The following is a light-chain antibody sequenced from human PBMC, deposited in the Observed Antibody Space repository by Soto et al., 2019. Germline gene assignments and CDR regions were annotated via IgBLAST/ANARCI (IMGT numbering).Light chain of an antibody. V-gene: IGLV2-14*03. J-gene: IGLJ1*01. CDR1: SSDVGGYNY. CDR3: SSYTTSNTRQIV. Sequence: QSALAQPASVSGSPGQSITISCTGTSSDVGGYNYVSWYQHHPGKAPKLLIYDVSNRPSGVSNRFSGSKSDNMASLTISGLQPEDEADYYCSSYTTSNTRQIVFGTGTKVTV. CDR2: DVS.